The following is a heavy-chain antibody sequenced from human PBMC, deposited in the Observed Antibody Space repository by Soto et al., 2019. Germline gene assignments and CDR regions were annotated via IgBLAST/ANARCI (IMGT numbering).Heavy chain of an antibody. V-gene: IGHV4-34*01. CDR1: GGSFSGYY. D-gene: IGHD6-13*01. CDR2: INHSGST. Sequence: QVPLQLWGAGLLKPSEPLSLPCAVYGGSFSGYYWSWIRQPPGKGLEWIGEINHSGSTTYNPSLKSRVTIAVDTSKNQFSLKLSSVTAADTAVYYCARGLEIAAAGSFGYWGQGTLVTVSS. J-gene: IGHJ4*02. CDR3: ARGLEIAAAGSFGY.